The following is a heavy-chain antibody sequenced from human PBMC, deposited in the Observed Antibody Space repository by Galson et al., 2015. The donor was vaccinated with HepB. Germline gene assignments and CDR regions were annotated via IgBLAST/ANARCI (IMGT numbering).Heavy chain of an antibody. J-gene: IGHJ6*02. CDR2: ISSSSSYI. CDR1: GFTFSSYS. Sequence: SLRLSCAASGFTFSSYSMNWVRQAPGKGLEWVSPISSSSSYIYYADSVKGRFTISRDNAKNSLYLQMNGLRAEDTAVYYCARVGFGDYYDSSGYLYGMDVWGQGTTVTVSS. D-gene: IGHD3-22*01. V-gene: IGHV3-21*01. CDR3: ARVGFGDYYDSSGYLYGMDV.